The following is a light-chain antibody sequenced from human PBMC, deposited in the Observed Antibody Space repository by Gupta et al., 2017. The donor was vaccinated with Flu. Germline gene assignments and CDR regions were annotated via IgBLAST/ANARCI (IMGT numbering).Light chain of an antibody. CDR1: PSVRNN. V-gene: IGKV3-15*01. CDR3: QQYSSWPLT. J-gene: IGKJ4*01. CDR2: GVS. Sequence: ETVTPQSPATLSVSRGESATLSCRASPSVRNNYLGWYQQKPGQAPRLLIYGVSTRATGVPARFSGSGSGTEFTLTISSLQSEDFAVYFCQQYSSWPLTFGGGTKVEIK.